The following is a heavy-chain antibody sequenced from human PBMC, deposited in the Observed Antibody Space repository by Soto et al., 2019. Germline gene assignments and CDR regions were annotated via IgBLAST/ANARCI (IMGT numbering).Heavy chain of an antibody. CDR2: IYYSGHT. CDR3: AMSLWFGNTPNWFDP. V-gene: IGHV4-39*01. Sequence: QLQLQESGPGLVKPSETLSLTCNVSGGSISSSSYYWGWIRQPPGKGLEWIASIYYSGHTYYNPSRKSPVTTSVHTSKNQFSLKLSSVTAADTAVYYCAMSLWFGNTPNWFDPWGQGTLVTVSS. J-gene: IGHJ5*02. D-gene: IGHD3-10*01. CDR1: GGSISSSSYY.